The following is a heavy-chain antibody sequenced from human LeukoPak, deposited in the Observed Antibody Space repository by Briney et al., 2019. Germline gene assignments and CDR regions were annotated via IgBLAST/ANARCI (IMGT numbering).Heavy chain of an antibody. CDR1: GGSISGYY. CDR2: IYYSGST. Sequence: SETLSLTCTVSGGSISGYYWSWVRQPPGKGLEWIGYIYYSGSTNYNPSLKSPVTISVATSKNQFSLKLRSVTAADTAVYYCARRFVGYDSSWGASDIWGRGTMVTVSS. CDR3: ARRFVGYDSSWGASDI. J-gene: IGHJ3*02. V-gene: IGHV4-59*08. D-gene: IGHD6-13*01.